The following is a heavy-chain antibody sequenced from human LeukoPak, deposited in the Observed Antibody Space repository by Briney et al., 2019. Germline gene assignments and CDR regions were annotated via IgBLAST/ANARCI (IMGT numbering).Heavy chain of an antibody. CDR1: GYTFTGYY. CDR2: INPNSGGT. D-gene: IGHD4-23*01. Sequence: RGASVKVSCKASGYTFTGYYMHWVRQAPGQGLEWMGWINPNSGGTNYAQKFQGWVTMTRDTSISTAYMELSRLRSDDTAVYYCAREGLDYGGNTDAFDIWGQGTMVTVSS. V-gene: IGHV1-2*04. J-gene: IGHJ3*02. CDR3: AREGLDYGGNTDAFDI.